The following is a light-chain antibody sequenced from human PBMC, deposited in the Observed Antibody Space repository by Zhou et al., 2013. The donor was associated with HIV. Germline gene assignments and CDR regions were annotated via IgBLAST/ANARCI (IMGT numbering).Light chain of an antibody. CDR2: EVS. CDR3: MEGTHWPPVA. CDR1: QSLLHSDGNTY. V-gene: IGKV2-30*02. Sequence: DVVMTQSPLSLPVTLGQPASISCRSSQSLLHSDGNTYLNWFQQRPGQSPRRLIYEVSNRDSGVPDRFSGSGSVTDFTLQISRVEAEDVGVYYCMEGTHWPPVAFGQGTRLEIK. J-gene: IGKJ5*01.